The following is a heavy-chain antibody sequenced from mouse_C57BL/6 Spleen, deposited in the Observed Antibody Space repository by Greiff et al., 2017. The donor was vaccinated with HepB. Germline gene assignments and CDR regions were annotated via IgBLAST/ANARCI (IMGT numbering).Heavy chain of an antibody. CDR2: IRNKANGYTT. V-gene: IGHV7-3*01. J-gene: IGHJ1*03. CDR1: GFTFTDYY. Sequence: DVKLQESGGGLVQPGGSLSLSCAASGFTFTDYYMSWVRQPPGKALEWLGFIRNKANGYTTEYSASVKGRFTISRDNSQSILYLQMNALRAEDSATYYCARYGAGTWYFDVWGTGTTVTVSS. D-gene: IGHD4-1*01. CDR3: ARYGAGTWYFDV.